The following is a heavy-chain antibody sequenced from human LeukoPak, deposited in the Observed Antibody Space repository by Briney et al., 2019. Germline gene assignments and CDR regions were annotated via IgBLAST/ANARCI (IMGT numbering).Heavy chain of an antibody. V-gene: IGHV3-7*01. D-gene: IGHD3-10*01. CDR3: ARDKTFSHYGSGSFNWFDP. J-gene: IGHJ5*02. CDR1: GFTFSSYW. CDR2: IKQDGSEK. Sequence: GGSLRLSCAASGFTFSSYWMSWVRQAPGKGLEWVANIKQDGSEKYYVDSVKGRFTISRDNAKNSLYLQMNSLRAEDTAVYYCARDKTFSHYGSGSFNWFDPWGQGTLVTVSS.